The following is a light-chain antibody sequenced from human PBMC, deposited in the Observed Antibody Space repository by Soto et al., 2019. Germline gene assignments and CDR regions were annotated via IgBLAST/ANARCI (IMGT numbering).Light chain of an antibody. CDR1: QSVSSN. J-gene: IGKJ4*01. CDR3: QQYTTWPPLP. V-gene: IGKV3-15*01. CDR2: GAS. Sequence: EIVMTQSPATLSVSPGERATLSCRASQSVSSNLAWYQQKPGQAPRLLIYGASTRATGIPARFSGRGSGTEFTLTISSLQSEDFAVYYCQQYTTWPPLPFGGGTKVEIK.